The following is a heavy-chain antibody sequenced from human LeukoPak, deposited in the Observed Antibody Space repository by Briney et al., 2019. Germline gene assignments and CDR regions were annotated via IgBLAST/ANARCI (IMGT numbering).Heavy chain of an antibody. CDR2: IKQDGSEK. J-gene: IGHJ6*02. D-gene: IGHD3/OR15-3a*01. Sequence: GGSLRLSCAASGFTFSSYWMSWVRQAPGKGLEGVANIKQDGSEKYYVDSVKGRFTISRDNAKNSLYLQMNSLRAEDTAVYYCARGPRTSYYYYYGMDVWGQGTTVTVSS. CDR1: GFTFSSYW. V-gene: IGHV3-7*01. CDR3: ARGPRTSYYYYYGMDV.